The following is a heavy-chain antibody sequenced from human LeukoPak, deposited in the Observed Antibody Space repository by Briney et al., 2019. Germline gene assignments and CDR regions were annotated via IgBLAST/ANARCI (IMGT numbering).Heavy chain of an antibody. J-gene: IGHJ4*02. CDR1: GGSFSGYY. V-gene: IGHV4-34*01. CDR3: ARGRGWYQYYFDY. D-gene: IGHD6-19*01. CDR2: INHSGST. Sequence: SEILSLTCAVYGGSFSGYYWSWIRQPPGKGLEWIGEINHSGSTNYNPSLKSRVTISVDTSKNQFSLKLSSVTAADTAVYYCARGRGWYQYYFDYWGQGTLVTVSS.